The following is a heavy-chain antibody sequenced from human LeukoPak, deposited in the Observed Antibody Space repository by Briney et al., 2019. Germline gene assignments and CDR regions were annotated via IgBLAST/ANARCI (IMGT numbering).Heavy chain of an antibody. V-gene: IGHV3-74*01. D-gene: IGHD1-26*01. J-gene: IGHJ3*02. CDR2: ITNDGSST. Sequence: GGSLRLSCAASGLTFSSHWMHWVRQAPGKGLVWVSRITNDGSSTTYADSVKGRFTISRDSSKNTLYLQMKSLRAEDTAVYYCARGSPPGVGSTGLEIWGQGTMVTVSS. CDR3: ARGSPPGVGSTGLEI. CDR1: GLTFSSHW.